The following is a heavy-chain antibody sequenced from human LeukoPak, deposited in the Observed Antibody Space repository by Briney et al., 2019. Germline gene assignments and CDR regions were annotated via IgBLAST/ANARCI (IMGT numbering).Heavy chain of an antibody. D-gene: IGHD3-22*01. V-gene: IGHV1-8*03. J-gene: IGHJ4*02. CDR2: MNPNSGNT. Sequence: ASVKVSCKASGYTFTSYDINWVRQATGQGLEWMGWMNPNSGNTGYAQKFQGRVTITRNTSISTAYMELSSLRSEDTAVYYCAREGSSGYYYGYWGQGTLVTVSS. CDR1: GYTFTSYD. CDR3: AREGSSGYYYGY.